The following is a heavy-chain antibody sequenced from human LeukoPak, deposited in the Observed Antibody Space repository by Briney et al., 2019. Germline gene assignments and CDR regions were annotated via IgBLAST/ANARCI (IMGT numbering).Heavy chain of an antibody. CDR3: ARGKEFDY. Sequence: PGGSLRLSCVPSGFTFSSYWMSWVRQAPGKGLEWVANIKQDGSEKYYVDSVKGRFTISRDNAKDSLYLQMSSLRAEDTAVYYCARGKEFDYWGQGTLVTVSS. CDR1: GFTFSSYW. J-gene: IGHJ4*02. V-gene: IGHV3-7*04. CDR2: IKQDGSEK.